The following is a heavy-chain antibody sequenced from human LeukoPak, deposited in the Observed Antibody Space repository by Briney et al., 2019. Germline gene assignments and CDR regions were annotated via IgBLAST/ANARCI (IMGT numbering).Heavy chain of an antibody. Sequence: PSETLSLTCTVSSGSISTGSYCWGWIRQPPGKGLEWIGSISYSGTTYHNPSLKSRVTISVDTSNSQFSLRLTSVTAADTAVYFCARHPSSAWHADYWGHGTLVTVSS. D-gene: IGHD6-25*01. CDR3: ARHPSSAWHADY. J-gene: IGHJ4*01. CDR1: SGSISTGSYC. CDR2: ISYSGTT. V-gene: IGHV4-39*01.